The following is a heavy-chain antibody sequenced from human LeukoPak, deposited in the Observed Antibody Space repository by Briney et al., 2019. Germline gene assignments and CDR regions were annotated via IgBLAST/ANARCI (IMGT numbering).Heavy chain of an antibody. V-gene: IGHV4-39*01. J-gene: IGHJ4*02. CDR2: FYYSGST. CDR3: ARHVAAAGTLPFDY. Sequence: SETLSLTCTVSGGSISSSSYYWGWIRQPPGKGLEWIGSFYYSGSTYYNPSLKSRVTISLDTRKNQFSLKLSSVTAADTAVYYCARHVAAAGTLPFDYWGQGTLVTVSS. D-gene: IGHD6-13*01. CDR1: GGSISSSSYY.